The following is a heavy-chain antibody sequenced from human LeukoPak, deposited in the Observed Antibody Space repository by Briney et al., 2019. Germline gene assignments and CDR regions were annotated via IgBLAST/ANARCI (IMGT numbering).Heavy chain of an antibody. CDR2: FYYTGIT. J-gene: IGHJ4*02. D-gene: IGHD3-16*01. CDR1: GGSISGRSYY. V-gene: IGHV4-39*07. Sequence: SETLSFTCTASGGSISGRSYYWGWIRQPPGKGLEWIGSFYYTGITYFNPSLKGRVTVSVDTSRKHFSLKLTSVTAADTAVYYCARGFGPRPTFDYWGQGTLVTVSS. CDR3: ARGFGPRPTFDY.